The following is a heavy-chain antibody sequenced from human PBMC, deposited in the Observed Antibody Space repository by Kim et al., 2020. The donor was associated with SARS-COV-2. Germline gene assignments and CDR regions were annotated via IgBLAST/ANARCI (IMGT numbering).Heavy chain of an antibody. D-gene: IGHD3-22*01. J-gene: IGHJ5*02. V-gene: IGHV3-33*01. Sequence: GGSLRLSCAASGFTFSSYGMHWVRQAPGKGLEWVAVIWYDGSNKYYAASVKGRFTTSRDNSKNTRYLQMNSLRAEATAGYYCARGLAPYYADSSGYQSWGQGTLFTFPS. CDR1: GFTFSSYG. CDR2: IWYDGSNK. CDR3: ARGLAPYYADSSGYQS.